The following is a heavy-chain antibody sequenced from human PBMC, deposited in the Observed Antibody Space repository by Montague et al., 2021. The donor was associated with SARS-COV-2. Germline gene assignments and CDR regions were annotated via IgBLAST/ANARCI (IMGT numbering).Heavy chain of an antibody. CDR3: VSRDDYTPS. CDR2: MYSAGNT. V-gene: IGHV3-53*05. J-gene: IGHJ5*02. CDR1: GLIVASNY. D-gene: IGHD5-24*01. Sequence: SLRLSCATPGLIVASNYMSWVRQAPGKGLEWVSLMYSAGNTYYADSVKGRFSISRDNSKNTLYLQMNSLRPEDTAVYYCVSRDDYTPSWGQGTLVTVSS.